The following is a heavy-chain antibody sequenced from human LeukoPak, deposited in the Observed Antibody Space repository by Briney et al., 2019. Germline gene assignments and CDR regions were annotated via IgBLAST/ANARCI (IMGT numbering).Heavy chain of an antibody. CDR3: ARDASSQAEDCIRGL. CDR2: IGRRWCYI. Sequence: QGKGLEWVSSIGRRWCYIYCADSLPGRFTISRDQAKNTLYLQMNSLRAEDTAVYYCARDASSQAEDCIRGLW. D-gene: IGHD2-21*02. V-gene: IGHV3-21*04. J-gene: IGHJ2*01.